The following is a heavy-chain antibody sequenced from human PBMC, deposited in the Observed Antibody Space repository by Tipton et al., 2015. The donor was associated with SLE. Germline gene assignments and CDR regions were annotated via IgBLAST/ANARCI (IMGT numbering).Heavy chain of an antibody. Sequence: TLSLTCTVSGGSISNSSFYWGWIRQPPGKGLEWIGSMYYIGNTYDNPSLKSRVTISLDTSKNQLSLKLSSVTAADTAIYYCARHAGGLRRAFDDWGQGTLVYVPS. J-gene: IGHJ4*02. V-gene: IGHV4-39*07. CDR2: MYYIGNT. CDR1: GGSISNSSFY. CDR3: ARHAGGLRRAFDD. D-gene: IGHD5/OR15-5a*01.